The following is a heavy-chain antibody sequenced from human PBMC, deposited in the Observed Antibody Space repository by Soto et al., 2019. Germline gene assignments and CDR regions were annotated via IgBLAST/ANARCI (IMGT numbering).Heavy chain of an antibody. Sequence: GGSLRLSCTASGFTFGDHAMSWFRQAPGKGLGWVGLIRSNSNGGTREYAASVKGRFTMSRDDTTKIAYLEKNSLKTEDTAVYYCNRSYWCSCSWRFDYWGLGPLVTVSS. CDR2: IRSNSNGGTR. D-gene: IGHD2-8*02. J-gene: IGHJ4*02. CDR1: GFTFGDHA. V-gene: IGHV3-49*03. CDR3: NRSYWCSCSWRFDY.